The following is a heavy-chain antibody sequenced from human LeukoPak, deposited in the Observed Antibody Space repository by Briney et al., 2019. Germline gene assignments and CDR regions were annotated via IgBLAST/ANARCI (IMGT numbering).Heavy chain of an antibody. V-gene: IGHV4-4*09. CDR3: ARVFHWNSRAGSSYYFDY. CDR2: IHTSGSS. Sequence: PSETLSLTCTVSGASTSGYYWSWIRQPPGKGLEWIGFIHTSGSSNDNPSLRSRLSISVNTSKNQFSLRLSSVTAADTAIYYCARVFHWNSRAGSSYYFDYWGQGTLVTASS. J-gene: IGHJ4*02. CDR1: GASTSGYY. D-gene: IGHD1-7*01.